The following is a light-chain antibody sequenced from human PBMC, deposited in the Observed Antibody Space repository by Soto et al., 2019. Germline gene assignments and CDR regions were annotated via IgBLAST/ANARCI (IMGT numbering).Light chain of an antibody. Sequence: EIVLTQSPGTLSLSPGDRATLSCRASESVRSSSLAWYQHKPGQAPRLVISGTSRRATGIPDRFSGSGSGTDFTLTINRLEPEDFAMYYCQQYGSMWTFGQGTKLDIK. J-gene: IGKJ1*01. CDR1: ESVRSSS. CDR2: GTS. CDR3: QQYGSMWT. V-gene: IGKV3-20*01.